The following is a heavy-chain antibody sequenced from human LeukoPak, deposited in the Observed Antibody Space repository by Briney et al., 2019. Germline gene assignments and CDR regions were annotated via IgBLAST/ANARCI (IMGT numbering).Heavy chain of an antibody. J-gene: IGHJ4*02. D-gene: IGHD5-12*01. CDR2: MYDGGRT. Sequence: PGGSLRLSCAASGFTVSSKYMSWVRQAPGKGLEWVSIMYDGGRTYYADSVRGRFTISRDNSKNTLRLQMNSLRADDTAVYYCARGLTYSFLDYWGQGTQVSVSS. CDR3: ARGLTYSFLDY. CDR1: GFTVSSKY. V-gene: IGHV3-53*01.